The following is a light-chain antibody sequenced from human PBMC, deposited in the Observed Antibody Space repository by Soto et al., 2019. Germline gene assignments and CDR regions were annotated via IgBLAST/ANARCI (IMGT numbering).Light chain of an antibody. J-gene: IGLJ1*01. CDR2: YII. V-gene: IGLV3-21*04. CDR1: NIGTKN. CDR3: QVWDSNSDHYV. Sequence: SYELTQPPSVSVAPGKTATITCGGDNIGTKNGYGNQQKTAQAPVLVLRYIIDRPSGIPERFSGSNSGNTATLTISRVEAGDEADYHCQVWDSNSDHYVFGTGTKVTVL.